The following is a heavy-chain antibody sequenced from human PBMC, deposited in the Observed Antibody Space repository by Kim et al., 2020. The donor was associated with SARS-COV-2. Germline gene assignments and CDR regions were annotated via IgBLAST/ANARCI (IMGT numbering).Heavy chain of an antibody. CDR2: RYRT. D-gene: IGHD2-8*01. CDR3: TRLQYGLDV. J-gene: IGHJ4*02. V-gene: IGHV3-73*01. Sequence: RYRTTCGASVKGRFTISRDDSKSTAYLQMSTLKADDTAVYYCTRLQYGLDVWGRGTLVIVSS.